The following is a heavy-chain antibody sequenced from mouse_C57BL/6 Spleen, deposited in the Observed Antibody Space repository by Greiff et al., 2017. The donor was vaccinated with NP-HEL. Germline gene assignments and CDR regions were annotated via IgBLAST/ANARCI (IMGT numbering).Heavy chain of an antibody. Sequence: EVQLQESGPGLVKPSQSLSLTCSVTGYSITSGYYWNWIRQFPGNKLEWMGYISYDGSNNYNPSLKNRISITRDTSKNQFFLKLNSVTTEDTATYYCARFYSNYWYFDVWGTGTTVTVSS. J-gene: IGHJ1*03. CDR1: GYSITSGYY. CDR3: ARFYSNYWYFDV. V-gene: IGHV3-6*01. CDR2: ISYDGSN. D-gene: IGHD2-5*01.